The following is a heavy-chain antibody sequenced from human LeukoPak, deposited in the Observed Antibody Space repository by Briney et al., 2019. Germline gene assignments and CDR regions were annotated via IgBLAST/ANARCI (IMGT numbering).Heavy chain of an antibody. CDR3: AGGGGFGELLRFYDY. Sequence: SETLSLTCAVYGGSFSGYYRSWIRQPPGKGLEWIGEINHSGSTNYNPSLKSRVTISVDTSKNQFSLKLSSVTAADTAVYYCAGGGGFGELLRFYDYWGQGTLVTVSS. D-gene: IGHD3-10*01. V-gene: IGHV4-34*01. CDR1: GGSFSGYY. CDR2: INHSGST. J-gene: IGHJ4*02.